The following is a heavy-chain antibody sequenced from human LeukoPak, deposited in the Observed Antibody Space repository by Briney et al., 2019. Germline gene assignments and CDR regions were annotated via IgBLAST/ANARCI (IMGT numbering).Heavy chain of an antibody. V-gene: IGHV4-4*07. CDR2: IYTSGST. J-gene: IGHJ3*02. CDR3: ASRRRDGYMGAFDI. CDR1: GASINNYY. Sequence: SETLSLTCTVSGASINNYYWSWIRQPAGKGLEWIGRIYTSGSTNYNPSLKSRVTISVDTSKNQFSLKLSSVTAADTAVYYCASRRRDGYMGAFDIWGQGTMVTVSS. D-gene: IGHD5-24*01.